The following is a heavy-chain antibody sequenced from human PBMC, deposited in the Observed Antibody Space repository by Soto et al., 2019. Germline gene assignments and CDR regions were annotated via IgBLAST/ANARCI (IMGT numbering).Heavy chain of an antibody. CDR1: GGSISSYY. J-gene: IGHJ4*02. CDR2: IYYSGST. V-gene: IGHV4-59*01. D-gene: IGHD3-3*01. CDR3: ARGPYYDFWSGYASYFDY. Sequence: PSETLSLTCTVSGGSISSYYGSWIRQPPGKGLEWIGYIYYSGSTNYNPSLKSRVTISVDTSKNQFSLKLSSVTAADTAVYYCARGPYYDFWSGYASYFDYWGQGTLVTVSS.